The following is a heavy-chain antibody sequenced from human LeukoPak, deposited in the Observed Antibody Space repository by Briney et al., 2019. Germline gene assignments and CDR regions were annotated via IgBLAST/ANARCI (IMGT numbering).Heavy chain of an antibody. V-gene: IGHV4-39*01. J-gene: IGHJ4*02. D-gene: IGHD2-2*01. CDR1: GGSVTSSSYF. CDR2: IYYSGSA. Sequence: SETLSFTCTVSGGSVTSSSYFWAWIRQPPGKGLDWIGSIYYSGSAYYNPSLKSRVAISVDTSKNQFSLKLSSVTAADTAMYYCARHGNIVIVPAALGFDYWGQGTLVTVSS. CDR3: ARHGNIVIVPAALGFDY.